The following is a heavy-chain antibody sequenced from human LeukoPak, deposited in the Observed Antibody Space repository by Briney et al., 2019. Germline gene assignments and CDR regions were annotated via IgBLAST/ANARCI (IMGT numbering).Heavy chain of an antibody. CDR2: IYTSGST. D-gene: IGHD5-18*01. V-gene: IGHV4-61*02. CDR1: GGSISSGSYY. J-gene: IGHJ4*02. Sequence: PSETLSLTCTVSGGSISSGSYYWSWIRQPAGKGLEWIGRIYTSGSTNYNPSLKSRVTISVDTSKNQFSLKLSSVTAADTAVYYCARDLRSYGFRYYFDYWGQGTLVTVSS. CDR3: ARDLRSYGFRYYFDY.